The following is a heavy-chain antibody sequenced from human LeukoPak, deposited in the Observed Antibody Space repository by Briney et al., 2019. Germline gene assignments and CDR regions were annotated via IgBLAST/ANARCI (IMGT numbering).Heavy chain of an antibody. CDR2: ISGSGGST. J-gene: IGHJ6*03. CDR3: AKGGYGYSGYDFGGYYYYYYMDV. D-gene: IGHD5-12*01. V-gene: IGHV3-23*01. Sequence: GGSLRLSCAASGFTFSSYAMSWVRQALGKGLEWVSAISGSGGSTYYADSVKGRFTISRDNSKNTLYPQMNSLRAEDTAVYYCAKGGYGYSGYDFGGYYYYYYMDVWGKGTTVTVSS. CDR1: GFTFSSYA.